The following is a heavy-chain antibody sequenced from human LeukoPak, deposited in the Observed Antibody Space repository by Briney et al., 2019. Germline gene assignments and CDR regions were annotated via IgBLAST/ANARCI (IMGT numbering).Heavy chain of an antibody. CDR2: ISYDGSNK. Sequence: PGGSLRLSCAASGFTFRSYVGTWVRQAPGKGLEWVAVISYDGSNKYYADSVKGRFTISRDNSKNTLYLQMNSLRAEDTAVYYCAKGDDYFFDYWGQGTLVTVSS. V-gene: IGHV3-30*18. CDR3: AKGDDYFFDY. J-gene: IGHJ4*02. CDR1: GFTFRSYV. D-gene: IGHD2-21*02.